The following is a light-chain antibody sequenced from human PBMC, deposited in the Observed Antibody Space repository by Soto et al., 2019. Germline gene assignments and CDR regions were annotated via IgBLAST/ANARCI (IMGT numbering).Light chain of an antibody. Sequence: EIVMTQSPATLSVSPGERVTLSCRASQSVFSSLAWYQQKPGQAPRLLIYGAATRAIGIPARFSGSGSGTEFTLTISSLQPEDVATYYCQQGKSFPLTFGGGTKVEI. CDR2: GAA. V-gene: IGKV3-15*01. CDR3: QQGKSFPLT. J-gene: IGKJ4*01. CDR1: QSVFSS.